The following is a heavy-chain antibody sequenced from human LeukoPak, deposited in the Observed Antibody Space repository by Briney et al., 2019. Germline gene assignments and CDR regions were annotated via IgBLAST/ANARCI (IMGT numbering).Heavy chain of an antibody. CDR2: ISYDGSNK. V-gene: IGHV3-30*18. D-gene: IGHD2-2*01. CDR1: GFTFSSYG. Sequence: TGGSLRLSCAASGFTFSSYGMHWVRQAPGKGLEWVAVISYDGSNKYYADSVKGRSTISRDNSKNTLYLQMNSLRAEDTAVYYCAKDSVPAHSHCSSTSSYEVRQPGPYGMDVWGQGTTVTVSS. J-gene: IGHJ6*02. CDR3: AKDSVPAHSHCSSTSSYEVRQPGPYGMDV.